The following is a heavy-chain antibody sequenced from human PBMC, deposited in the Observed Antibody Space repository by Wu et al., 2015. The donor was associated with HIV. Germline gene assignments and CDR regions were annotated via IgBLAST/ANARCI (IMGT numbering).Heavy chain of an antibody. V-gene: IGHV1-69*12. Sequence: QVQVVQSGAEVKKPGSSVKVSCKASGGTFSWVRQAPGQGLEWVGGIIPIFDTANYAQKFQGRVTITADESTTTAYMELSSLTFEDTAIYYCARDPGRTLYYFDSWGQGTLVTVSS. J-gene: IGHJ4*02. CDR3: ARDPGRTLYYFDS. CDR2: IIPIFDTA. CDR1: GGTFS. D-gene: IGHD1-14*01.